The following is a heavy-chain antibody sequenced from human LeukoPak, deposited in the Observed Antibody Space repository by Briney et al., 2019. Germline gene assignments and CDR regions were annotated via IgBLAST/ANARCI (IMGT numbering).Heavy chain of an antibody. J-gene: IGHJ4*02. CDR3: ARSQSQSGSYRYYFAY. Sequence: SETLSLTCSVSGVSVGSAGYYWTWIRQPPGKGLEWIGYVYYSGNSNYNPILKSRATMSLDPSNNQFSLKLSSVTAADTAVYYCARSQSQSGSYRYYFAYWGQGTLVAVSS. CDR2: VYYSGNS. CDR1: GVSVGSAGYY. D-gene: IGHD3-16*02. V-gene: IGHV4-61*08.